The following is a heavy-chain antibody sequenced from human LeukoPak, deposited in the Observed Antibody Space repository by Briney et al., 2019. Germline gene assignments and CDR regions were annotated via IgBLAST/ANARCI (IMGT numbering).Heavy chain of an antibody. CDR3: ARLHYPPSPDY. Sequence: ALESLSLTCTVSGGSTSSSDYYWGWIRQPPEKGLEWIGSVYYKGNTYYNPSLKSRVTISIDTSKNQLSLKLNSVTAADTAVYYCARLHYPPSPDYWGQGTLVTVSA. V-gene: IGHV4-39*01. J-gene: IGHJ4*02. CDR2: VYYKGNT. D-gene: IGHD1-26*01. CDR1: GGSTSSSDYY.